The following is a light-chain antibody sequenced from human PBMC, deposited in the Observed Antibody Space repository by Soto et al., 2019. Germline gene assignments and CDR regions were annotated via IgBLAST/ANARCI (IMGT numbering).Light chain of an antibody. CDR3: QQYNNWPYT. J-gene: IGKJ2*01. CDR1: QHVSSN. CDR2: RAS. Sequence: EIVMTQSPATLSVSPGGSATLSCRASQHVSSNFAWYRQKPGQAPPLLIYRASTRPTGIPARFSGSGSGTQFTLTISSLQSEDFAVYYCQQYNNWPYTFGQGTKLEIK. V-gene: IGKV3-15*01.